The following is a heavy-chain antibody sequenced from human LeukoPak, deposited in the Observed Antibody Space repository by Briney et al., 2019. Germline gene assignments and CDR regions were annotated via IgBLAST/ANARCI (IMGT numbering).Heavy chain of an antibody. Sequence: GGSLRLSCAASGLTFSSYAMTWVRQAPGKGLEWVSTISSSGGTTHYADSVKGRFTISRDNSKNTLYLQMNSLRAEDTAVYYCARGHYGMDVWGKGTTVTVSS. CDR1: GLTFSSYA. CDR3: ARGHYGMDV. J-gene: IGHJ6*04. CDR2: ISSSGGTT. V-gene: IGHV3-23*01.